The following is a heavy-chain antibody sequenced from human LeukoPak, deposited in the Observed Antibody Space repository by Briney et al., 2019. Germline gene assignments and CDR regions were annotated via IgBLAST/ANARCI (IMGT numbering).Heavy chain of an antibody. CDR2: ISSSGSTI. CDR1: GFTFSNYE. J-gene: IGHJ4*02. V-gene: IGHV3-48*03. CDR3: ARENMITFGGVIVSYFDY. Sequence: HPGRSLRLSCAASGFTFSNYEMNWVRQAPGEGLEWISYISSSGSTIYYADSVKGRFTISRDNAKNSLYLQMNSLRAEDTAVYYCARENMITFGGVIVSYFDYWGQGTLVTVSS. D-gene: IGHD3-16*02.